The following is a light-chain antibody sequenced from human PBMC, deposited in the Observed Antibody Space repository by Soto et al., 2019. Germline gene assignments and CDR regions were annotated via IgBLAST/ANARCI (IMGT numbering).Light chain of an antibody. Sequence: QSALTQPASVSGSPGQSIAISCTGTSSDVGYYNYVSWYQQHPGKAPNVMIYDVNNRPSGVPDRFSGSKSGNTASLTISGLQAEDEADYYCSSYTSSSTYFFGTGTKVTVL. J-gene: IGLJ1*01. CDR1: SSDVGYYNY. V-gene: IGLV2-14*01. CDR3: SSYTSSSTYF. CDR2: DVN.